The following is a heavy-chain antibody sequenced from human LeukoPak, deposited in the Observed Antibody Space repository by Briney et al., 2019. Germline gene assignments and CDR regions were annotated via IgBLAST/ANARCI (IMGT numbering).Heavy chain of an antibody. CDR1: GDSITTTTSL. CDR3: ARGGYYFCGNA. CDR2: MYYGGGT. V-gene: IGHV4-39*07. J-gene: IGHJ5*02. D-gene: IGHD3-3*01. Sequence: PSETLSLTCTVSGDSITTTTSLWGWLRQPPGKVLEWIGAMYYGGGTFYSASIRSRATIPLDPSNTPSSMSLTYVTAAATAVYYCARGGYYFCGNAWGQGALVTVSS.